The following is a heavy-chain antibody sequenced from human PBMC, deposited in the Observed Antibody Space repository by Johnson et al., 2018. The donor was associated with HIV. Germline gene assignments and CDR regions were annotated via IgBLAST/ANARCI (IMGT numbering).Heavy chain of an antibody. CDR1: GFIFSNHD. Sequence: QVQLVESGGGVVQPGGSLRLSCTASGFIFSNHDIDWVRQAPGKGLEWVGHISYDGNNKYYVDSVEGRFTISRDNSNNTLFLQMNSLRAEDTAVYYCARDRLWFGESDAFDIWGQGTMVTVSS. CDR2: ISYDGNNK. D-gene: IGHD3-10*01. J-gene: IGHJ3*02. V-gene: IGHV3-30*03. CDR3: ARDRLWFGESDAFDI.